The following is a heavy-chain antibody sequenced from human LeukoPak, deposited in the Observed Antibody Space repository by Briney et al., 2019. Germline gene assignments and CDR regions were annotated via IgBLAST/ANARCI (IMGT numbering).Heavy chain of an antibody. CDR2: IIPIFGTA. CDR1: GGTFSSYA. CDR3: ARLDYGGNSGTIDY. Sequence: SVKVSCKASGGTFSSYAISWVRQAPGQGLEWMGGIIPIFGTANYAQKLQGRVTITADKSTSTAYMELSSLRSEDTAVYYCARLDYGGNSGTIDYWGQGTLVTVSS. D-gene: IGHD4-23*01. J-gene: IGHJ4*02. V-gene: IGHV1-69*06.